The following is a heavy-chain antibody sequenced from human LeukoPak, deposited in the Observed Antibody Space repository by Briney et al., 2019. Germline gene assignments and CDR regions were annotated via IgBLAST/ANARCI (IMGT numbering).Heavy chain of an antibody. CDR1: GGSFSGYY. D-gene: IGHD6-19*01. CDR2: INHSGST. J-gene: IGHJ6*02. Sequence: SETLSLTCAVYGGSFSGYYWSWIRHPPGKGLEWIGEINHSGSTNYNPSLKSRVTTSVDTSKNQFSLKLSSVTAADTAVYYCARRAVFYYYYYYCMDVWGQGTTVTVSS. CDR3: ARRAVFYYYYYYCMDV. V-gene: IGHV4-34*01.